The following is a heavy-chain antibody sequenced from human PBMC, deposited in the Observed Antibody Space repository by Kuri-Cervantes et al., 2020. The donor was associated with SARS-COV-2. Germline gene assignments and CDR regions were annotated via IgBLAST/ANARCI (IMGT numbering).Heavy chain of an antibody. J-gene: IGHJ6*03. Sequence: ASVKVSCKASGYTFTGYYIHWVRQAPGQGLEWMGWINPNSGGTNYAQKFQGRVTMTRDTSISTAYMELSRLRSDDTAVYYCARDIVGAPYYYYYYMDVWGKGTTVTVSS. CDR3: ARDIVGAPYYYYYYMDV. V-gene: IGHV1-2*02. CDR1: GYTFTGYY. D-gene: IGHD1-26*01. CDR2: INPNSGGT.